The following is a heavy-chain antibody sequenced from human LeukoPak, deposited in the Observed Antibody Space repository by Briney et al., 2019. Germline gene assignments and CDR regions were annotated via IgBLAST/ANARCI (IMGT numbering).Heavy chain of an antibody. CDR1: GYSISSGYY. J-gene: IGHJ3*02. CDR3: ARDSIQLLDDAFDI. Sequence: SETLSLTCTVSGYSISSGYYWGWIRQPPGKGLEWIGYIYYSGSTNYNPSLKSRVTISEDTSKNQFSLKLSSVTAADTAVYYCARDSIQLLDDAFDIWGQGTMVTVSS. V-gene: IGHV4-61*01. D-gene: IGHD2-2*01. CDR2: IYYSGST.